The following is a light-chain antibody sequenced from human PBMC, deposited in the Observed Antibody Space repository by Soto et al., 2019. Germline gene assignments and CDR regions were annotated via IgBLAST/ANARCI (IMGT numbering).Light chain of an antibody. J-gene: IGLJ1*01. V-gene: IGLV2-14*01. Sequence: ALTQPASVSGSPGQSITISCTGTSSDDRYVSWYQQHPGKAPKLMISQATNRPSGVSDRFSGSKSGNTASLTISGLQAEDEADYYCSSYTSRSTIYVFGNGTKVTVX. CDR3: SSYTSRSTIYV. CDR2: QAT. CDR1: SSDDRY.